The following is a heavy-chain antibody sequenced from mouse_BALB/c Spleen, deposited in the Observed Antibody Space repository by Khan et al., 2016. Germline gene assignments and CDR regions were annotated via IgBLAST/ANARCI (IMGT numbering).Heavy chain of an antibody. CDR3: ARRSNPDY. CDR1: DYTFSSYW. J-gene: IGHJ2*01. Sequence: QVQLKESGAELMKPGASGKISCKATDYTFSSYWIEWVKQRPGHGLEWIGEILPRSGTTNYNEKFKGKATFTADTSSNTAYMQLSSLTSEDSAVYYCARRSNPDYWGQGTTLTVSS. V-gene: IGHV1-9*01. D-gene: IGHD4-1*01. CDR2: ILPRSGTT.